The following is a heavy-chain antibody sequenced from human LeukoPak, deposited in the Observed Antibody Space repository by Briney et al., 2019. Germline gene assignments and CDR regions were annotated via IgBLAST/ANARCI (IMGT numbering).Heavy chain of an antibody. V-gene: IGHV3-13*01. CDR2: IGTAGDS. CDR1: GFTFSSYD. D-gene: IGHD3-22*01. J-gene: IGHJ4*02. Sequence: GGSLRLSCAASGFTFSSYDMHWVRQAAGKGLEWVSVIGTAGDSYYLGSVKGRFTISRENAKNSFYLQMNSLRAGDTAVYYCVRGGSSGYWSLTDFDYWGQGTLVTVSS. CDR3: VRGGSSGYWSLTDFDY.